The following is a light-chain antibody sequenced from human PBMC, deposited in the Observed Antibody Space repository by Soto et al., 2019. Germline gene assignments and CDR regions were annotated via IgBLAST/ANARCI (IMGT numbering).Light chain of an antibody. V-gene: IGLV2-11*01. J-gene: IGLJ1*01. Sequence: QSALTQPRSVSGSPGRSVTISCTGTSSDIGVYNYVSWYQQLPGKAPKLLISDVTKRPSGVPDRFSGSKSGNTASLTISGLQAEDEADYYCCSYAGAYIYVFGTGTKVTVL. CDR2: DVT. CDR1: SSDIGVYNY. CDR3: CSYAGAYIYV.